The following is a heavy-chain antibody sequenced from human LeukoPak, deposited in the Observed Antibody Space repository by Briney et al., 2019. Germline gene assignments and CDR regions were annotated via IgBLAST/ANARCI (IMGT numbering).Heavy chain of an antibody. CDR3: ARPYYSGTYWFDS. V-gene: IGHV4-34*01. J-gene: IGHJ5*01. Sequence: PSETLSLTCAVFGGSFSSYYWSWIRQTPGKGLEWIGEINHSGRTNYNPSLKSRVTLSVDTSKNQFSLKMSSVTAADTAVYYCARPYYSGTYWFDSWGRGTLVTVSS. CDR2: INHSGRT. CDR1: GGSFSSYY. D-gene: IGHD1-7*01.